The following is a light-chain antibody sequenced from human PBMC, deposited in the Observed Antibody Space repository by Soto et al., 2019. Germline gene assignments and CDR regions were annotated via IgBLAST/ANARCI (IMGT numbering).Light chain of an antibody. J-gene: IGLJ1*01. CDR2: AST. CDR1: GTNIGAGYD. CDR3: QSYDSSMNEYV. V-gene: IGLV1-40*01. Sequence: QSVLTQPPSVSGAPGQRVTVSCSGCGTNIGAGYDVQWYQHLPGRAPKLLIYASTTRPSGVPDRFSGSRSGSSASLAITGLRAEDEADYYCQSYDSSMNEYVVGTGSKVTVL.